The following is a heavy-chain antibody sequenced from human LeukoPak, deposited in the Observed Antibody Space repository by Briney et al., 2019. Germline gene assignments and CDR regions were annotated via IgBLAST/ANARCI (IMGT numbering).Heavy chain of an antibody. CDR1: GFTFSSYS. J-gene: IGHJ4*02. Sequence: GWSLRLSCAASGFTFSSYSMNWVRRAPGKGVEWGSSIGSSSSYIYYADSVKGRFTISRDNAKISLYLQMNSLRAEDTAVYYCARGRSIVVGAHDDYFDYWGQGTLVTVSS. CDR3: ARGRSIVVGAHDDYFDY. D-gene: IGHD3-22*01. V-gene: IGHV3-21*01. CDR2: IGSSSSYI.